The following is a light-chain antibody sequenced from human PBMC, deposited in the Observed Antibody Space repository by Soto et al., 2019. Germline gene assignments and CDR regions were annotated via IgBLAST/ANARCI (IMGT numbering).Light chain of an antibody. Sequence: EIVLTQSPGTLSLSPGERATLSCRASQSVSRSYLAWYQQKPGQSPTLLIYGASSRATGIPDRFSGSGSGTEFTLTISRLEPEDFAVYYCQQYGTSPPTFGPGTKVEIK. V-gene: IGKV3-20*01. CDR2: GAS. J-gene: IGKJ3*01. CDR1: QSVSRSY. CDR3: QQYGTSPPT.